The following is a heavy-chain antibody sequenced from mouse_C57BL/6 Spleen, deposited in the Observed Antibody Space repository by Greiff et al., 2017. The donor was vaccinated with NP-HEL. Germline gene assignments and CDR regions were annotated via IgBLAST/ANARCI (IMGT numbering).Heavy chain of an antibody. CDR2: ISSGGDYI. Sequence: EVNVVESGEGLVKPGGSLKLSCAASGFTFSSYAMSWVRQTPEKRLEWVAYISSGGDYIYYADTVKGRFTISRDNARNTLYLQMSSLKSEDTAMYYCTREAPGRRGLYYFDYWGQGTTLTVSS. V-gene: IGHV5-9-1*02. J-gene: IGHJ2*01. CDR3: TREAPGRRGLYYFDY. D-gene: IGHD3-1*01. CDR1: GFTFSSYA.